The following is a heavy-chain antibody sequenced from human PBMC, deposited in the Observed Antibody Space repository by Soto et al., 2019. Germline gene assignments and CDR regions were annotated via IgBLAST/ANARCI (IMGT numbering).Heavy chain of an antibody. CDR2: IIPIFGTA. J-gene: IGHJ5*02. CDR1: GGTFSSYA. CDR3: ANDHGYSSSFWWFAP. D-gene: IGHD6-6*01. V-gene: IGHV1-69*06. Sequence: QVQLVQSGAEVKKSGSSVKVSCKASGGTFSSYAISWVRQAPGQRLEWMGGIIPIFGTANYEQKFQGRVTITADKSTSTAYMELVSLRSEYTAVYYCANDHGYSSSFWWFAPWGQGTLVTV.